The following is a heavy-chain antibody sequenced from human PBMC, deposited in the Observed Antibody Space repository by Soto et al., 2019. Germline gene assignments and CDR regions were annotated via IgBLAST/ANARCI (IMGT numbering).Heavy chain of an antibody. V-gene: IGHV3-30-3*01. CDR1: GFTFSSYA. D-gene: IGHD6-6*01. CDR3: ARDRGYYSSSYSGGVDY. J-gene: IGHJ4*02. CDR2: ILYVGSNK. Sequence: GGSLRLSCAASGFTFSSYAMPWVRQAPGKGLEWVAVILYVGSNKYYAGSVKGRFTIFRDNSKNTLYVQMNSRRAEDPAVYYCARDRGYYSSSYSGGVDYWGQGTLVTVSS.